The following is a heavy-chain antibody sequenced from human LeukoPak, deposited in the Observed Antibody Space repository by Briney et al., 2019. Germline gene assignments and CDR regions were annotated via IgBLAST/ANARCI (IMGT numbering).Heavy chain of an antibody. CDR1: GYTFTSYD. CDR3: MRGRDAYKSNTFDI. D-gene: IGHD5-24*01. J-gene: IGHJ3*02. V-gene: IGHV1-8*01. Sequence: ASVKVSCKASGYTFTSYDINWVRQATGQGLEWMGWMNPNSGNTGYAQKFQGRVTMTRNTSISTAYMELSSLRSGDTAVYYCMRGRDAYKSNTFDIWGQGTMVTVSS. CDR2: MNPNSGNT.